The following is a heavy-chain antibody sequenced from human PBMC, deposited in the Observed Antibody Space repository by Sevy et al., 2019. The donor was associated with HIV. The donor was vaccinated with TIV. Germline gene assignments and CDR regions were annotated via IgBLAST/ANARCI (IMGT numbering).Heavy chain of an antibody. V-gene: IGHV3-72*01. CDR1: GFTFSDHY. CDR3: VRGPNCGVGGCQQISPYCLDV. D-gene: IGHD2-15*01. J-gene: IGHJ6*03. CDR2: IRNRPNSYTT. Sequence: GGSLRLSCAASGFTFSDHYVDWVRQAPGKGLEWVGRIRNRPNSYTTEYAASVKVRFTISRDDSSNSVYLQMNSLKTQDSAVYYCVRGPNCGVGGCQQISPYCLDVWGKGATVTFSS.